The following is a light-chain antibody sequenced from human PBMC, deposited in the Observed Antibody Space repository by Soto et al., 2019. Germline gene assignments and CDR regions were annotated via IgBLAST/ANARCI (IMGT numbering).Light chain of an antibody. Sequence: DIQMTQSPSSLSASVGDRVTITCRASQSISDYLNWYQQKPGKAPKFLIYASSSLQSGVPSRFSGSGSGTEFTLTISSLQSEDFAVYYCQQYNNWTFGQGTKVDI. CDR3: QQYNNWT. V-gene: IGKV1-39*01. CDR1: QSISDY. J-gene: IGKJ1*01. CDR2: ASS.